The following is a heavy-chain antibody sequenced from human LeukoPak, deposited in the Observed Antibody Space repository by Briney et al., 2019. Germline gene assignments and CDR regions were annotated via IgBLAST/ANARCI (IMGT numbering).Heavy chain of an antibody. CDR3: AIPQREGFKFDY. D-gene: IGHD6-25*01. V-gene: IGHV1-3*01. CDR2: INAGNGNT. Sequence: ASVKVSCKASGYTFTSYGISWVRQAPGQRLEWMGWINAGNGNTKYSQKFQGRVTITRDTSASTAYMELSSLRSEDTAVYYCAIPQREGFKFDYWGQGTLVTVSS. J-gene: IGHJ4*02. CDR1: GYTFTSYG.